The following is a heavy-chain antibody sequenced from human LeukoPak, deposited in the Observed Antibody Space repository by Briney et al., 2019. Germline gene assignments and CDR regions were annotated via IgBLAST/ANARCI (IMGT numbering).Heavy chain of an antibody. CDR3: AKKYNTGLDP. Sequence: GGSLRLSCAVSGLFVSSDYMTWVRQAPGKGLEWVSDISGSGASTYYADSVKGRFTISRDNSKNTLYLQMNSLRAEDTAVYYCAKKYNTGLDPWGQGTLVTVSS. V-gene: IGHV3-23*01. CDR1: GLFVSSDY. D-gene: IGHD1-14*01. CDR2: ISGSGAST. J-gene: IGHJ5*02.